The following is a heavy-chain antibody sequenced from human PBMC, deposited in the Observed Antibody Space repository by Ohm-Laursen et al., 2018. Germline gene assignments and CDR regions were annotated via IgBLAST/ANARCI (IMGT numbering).Heavy chain of an antibody. Sequence: SETLSLTCAVYGGSFSGYYWSWIRQPAGKGLEWIGRISSSGNTNYNPSLKSRVTMSVDTSKNQFSLKLSSSTDADTAVYYCAREGKSDDSTGYFLGYWGPGTLVTVSS. CDR3: AREGKSDDSTGYFLGY. J-gene: IGHJ4*02. CDR1: GGSFSGYY. V-gene: IGHV4-4*07. D-gene: IGHD3-22*01. CDR2: ISSSGNT.